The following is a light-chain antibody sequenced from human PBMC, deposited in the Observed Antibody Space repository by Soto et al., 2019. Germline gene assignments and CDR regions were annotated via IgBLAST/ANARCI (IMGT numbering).Light chain of an antibody. CDR1: XSEVGAYNL. J-gene: IGLJ1*01. CDR2: EFN. CDR3: CSYAGTVAYV. V-gene: IGLV2-23*02. Sequence: QSALTQPASVSGSPGQAITISCAGTXSEVGAYNLVSWYQQHPGKAPILFICEFNSRPSGISNRFSGSKSGDTASLTISGLQAEDEADYFCCSYAGTVAYVFGTGTKVTVL.